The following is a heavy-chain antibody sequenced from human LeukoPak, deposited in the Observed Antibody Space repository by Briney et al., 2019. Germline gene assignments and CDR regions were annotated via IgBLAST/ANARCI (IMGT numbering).Heavy chain of an antibody. CDR3: ARDLVTVTKGFDI. D-gene: IGHD4-17*01. Sequence: SETLSLTCTVSGASISGHYLTWLRQPPGKGLEWIGYISHIGGTNYNPSLKSRVTISIDTSKNQFSLKLTSVTAADTAVYYCARDLVTVTKGFDIWGQGTMVSVSS. CDR1: GASISGHY. CDR2: ISHIGGT. V-gene: IGHV4-59*11. J-gene: IGHJ3*02.